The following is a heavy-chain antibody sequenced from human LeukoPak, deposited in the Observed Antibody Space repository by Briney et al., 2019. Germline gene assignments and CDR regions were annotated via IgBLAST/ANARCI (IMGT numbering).Heavy chain of an antibody. CDR1: GFTFSSYE. V-gene: IGHV3-23*01. CDR3: AKRTSGSSWYSSDY. Sequence: GGSLRLSCAASGFTFSSYEMNWVRQAPGKGLEWVSTMSGDATSTYYADSVKGRFTISRGNSKNTLYLQMNSLRAEDTAVYYCAKRTSGSSWYSSDYWGQGTLVTVSS. CDR2: MSGDATST. D-gene: IGHD6-13*01. J-gene: IGHJ4*02.